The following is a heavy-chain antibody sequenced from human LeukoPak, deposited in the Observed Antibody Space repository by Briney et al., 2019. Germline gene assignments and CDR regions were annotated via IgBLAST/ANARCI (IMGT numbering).Heavy chain of an antibody. CDR1: GGSISSSSYY. Sequence: SETLSLTCTVSGGSISSSSYYWGWIRQPPGKGLEWIGSVYYSGSTYYNPSLKSRVTISVDTSKNQFSLKLSSVTAADTAVCYCARLGGGSTSYDFDYWGQGTLVTVSS. CDR3: ARLGGGSTSYDFDY. CDR2: VYYSGST. V-gene: IGHV4-39*01. J-gene: IGHJ4*02. D-gene: IGHD2-2*01.